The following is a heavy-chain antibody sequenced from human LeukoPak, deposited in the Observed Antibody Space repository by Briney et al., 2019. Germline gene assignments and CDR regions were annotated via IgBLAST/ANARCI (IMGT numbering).Heavy chain of an antibody. CDR1: GGSISSYY. CDR2: IYYSGST. J-gene: IGHJ2*01. CDR3: ARGQGSPYFGRLPPHYWYFDL. V-gene: IGHV4-59*01. Sequence: SETLSLTCTVSGGSISSYYWSWIRQPPGKGLEWIGYIYYSGSTNYNPSLKSRVTISVDTSKNQFSLKLSSVTAADTGVYYCARGQGSPYFGRLPPHYWYFDLWGRGTLVTVSS. D-gene: IGHD3-9*01.